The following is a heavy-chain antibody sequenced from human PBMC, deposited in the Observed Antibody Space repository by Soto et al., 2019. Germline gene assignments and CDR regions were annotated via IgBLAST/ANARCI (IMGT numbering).Heavy chain of an antibody. CDR1: GYTCTGYY. V-gene: IGHV1-2*04. D-gene: IGHD5-18*01. J-gene: IGHJ6*02. Sequence: ASVKVSCKASGYTCTGYYMHWVRQAPGQGLEWMGWINPNSGGTNYAQKFQGWVTMTRDTSISTAYMELSRLRSDDTAVYYCAREARYGLYYYGMDVWGQGTTVSVSS. CDR3: AREARYGLYYYGMDV. CDR2: INPNSGGT.